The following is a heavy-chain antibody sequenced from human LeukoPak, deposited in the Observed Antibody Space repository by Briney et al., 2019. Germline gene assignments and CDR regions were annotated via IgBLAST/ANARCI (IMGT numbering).Heavy chain of an antibody. CDR2: IRSNGDDI. D-gene: IGHD1-1*01. CDR1: GFIFRHYT. V-gene: IGHV3-21*05. CDR3: ARTHNYSFDY. Sequence: GGSLRLSCAASGFIFRHYTMTWVRQAPGKGLEWVSHIRSNGDDIRYADFVEGRFTISRDDAKNSLFLQMNDLRAEDTAVYYCARTHNYSFDYWGQGTLVTVSS. J-gene: IGHJ4*02.